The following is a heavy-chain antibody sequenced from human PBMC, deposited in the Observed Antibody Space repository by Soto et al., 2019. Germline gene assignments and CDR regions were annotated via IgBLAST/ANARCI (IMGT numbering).Heavy chain of an antibody. D-gene: IGHD2-15*01. V-gene: IGHV3-13*01. CDR3: ARGRLISLYYFDY. J-gene: IGHJ4*02. CDR1: GFPFSNYD. Sequence: EVQLVESGGGLVQPGGALKLPWAASGFPFSNYDMPWVRPVTGKGLEWVSTIGTAGDTYYPGSVKGRFTISRENAKNSLYLQMNSLRAEDTAVYYCARGRLISLYYFDYWGQGTLVTVSS. CDR2: IGTAGDT.